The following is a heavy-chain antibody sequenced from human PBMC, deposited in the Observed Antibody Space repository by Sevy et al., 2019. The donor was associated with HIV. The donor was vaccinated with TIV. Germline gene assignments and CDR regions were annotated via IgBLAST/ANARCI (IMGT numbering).Heavy chain of an antibody. J-gene: IGHJ6*02. V-gene: IGHV3-48*03. Sequence: GGSLRLSCAASGFTFSSYEMNWVRQAPGKGLEWVSYISSSGSTIYYADSVKGRFTISRENAKNSLYLQMNSLGAEDMAVYYCAKAPPGHCSSGSCPRAYYYYGMDVWGQGTTVTVSS. CDR1: GFTFSSYE. D-gene: IGHD2-15*01. CDR3: AKAPPGHCSSGSCPRAYYYYGMDV. CDR2: ISSSGSTI.